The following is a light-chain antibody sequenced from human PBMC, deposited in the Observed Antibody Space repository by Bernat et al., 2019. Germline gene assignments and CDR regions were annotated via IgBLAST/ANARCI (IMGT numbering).Light chain of an antibody. V-gene: IGKV3-20*01. J-gene: IGKJ5*01. CDR2: GTS. CDR3: QQYGSSAIT. Sequence: ENVLTQSPGTLSLSPGERATLSCRASQSVKSKYLAWYQQKPGQAPRLLIYGTSSRATGIPDRFSGSGSGTDFTLTISRLEPEDFALYYCQQYGSSAITFGQETRLDIK. CDR1: QSVKSKY.